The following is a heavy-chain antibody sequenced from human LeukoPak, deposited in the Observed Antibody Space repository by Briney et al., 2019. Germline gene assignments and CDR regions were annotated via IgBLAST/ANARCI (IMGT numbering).Heavy chain of an antibody. J-gene: IGHJ4*02. CDR2: INHSGST. CDR3: ARARKISQTTVFDY. V-gene: IGHV4-34*01. Sequence: SETLSLTCAVYGGSFSGYYWSWIRQPPGKGLEWIGEINHSGSTNYNPSLKSRVTISVDTSKNQFSLKLSSVTAADTAVYYCARARKISQTTVFDYWGQGTLVTVSS. CDR1: GGSFSGYY. D-gene: IGHD1-7*01.